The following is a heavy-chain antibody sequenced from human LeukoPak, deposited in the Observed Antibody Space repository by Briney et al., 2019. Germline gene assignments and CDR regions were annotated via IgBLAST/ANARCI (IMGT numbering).Heavy chain of an antibody. J-gene: IGHJ4*02. CDR3: AKDHLPGIVVADRDY. Sequence: GGSLRLSCEVSGFTFSNFEMNWVRQAPGKGLEWVSAISGSGGSTYYADSVKGRFTISRDNSKNTLYLQINSLRAEDTAVYYCAKDHLPGIVVADRDYWGQGTLVTVSS. V-gene: IGHV3-23*01. CDR1: GFTFSNFE. D-gene: IGHD6-19*01. CDR2: ISGSGGST.